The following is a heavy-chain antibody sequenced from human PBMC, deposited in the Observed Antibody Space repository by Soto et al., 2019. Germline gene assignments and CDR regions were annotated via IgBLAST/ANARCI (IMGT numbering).Heavy chain of an antibody. Sequence: SETLSLTCTVSGGSISSSSYYWGWIRQPPGKGLEWIGSIYYSGSTYYNPSLKSRVTISVDTSKNQFPLKLSSVTAADTAVYYCARVGATYYYYYGMDVWGQGTTVTVSS. J-gene: IGHJ6*02. D-gene: IGHD1-26*01. CDR3: ARVGATYYYYYGMDV. CDR2: IYYSGST. CDR1: GGSISSSSYY. V-gene: IGHV4-39*01.